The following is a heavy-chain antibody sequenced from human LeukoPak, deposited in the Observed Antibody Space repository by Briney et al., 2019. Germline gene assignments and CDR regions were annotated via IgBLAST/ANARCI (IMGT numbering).Heavy chain of an antibody. CDR1: GYTFTSYG. Sequence: ASVKVSCKASGYTFTSYGVSWVRQAPGQGLEWMGWITAYNDNTNYAQKLQGRVTMTTDTSTSTAYMELRSLRSDDTAVYYCARALLWFGEPSHIDYWGQGTLVTASS. V-gene: IGHV1-18*01. CDR2: ITAYNDNT. J-gene: IGHJ4*02. D-gene: IGHD3-10*01. CDR3: ARALLWFGEPSHIDY.